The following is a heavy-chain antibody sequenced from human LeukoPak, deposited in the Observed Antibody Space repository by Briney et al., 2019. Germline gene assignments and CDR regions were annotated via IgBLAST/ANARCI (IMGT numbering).Heavy chain of an antibody. CDR2: IYYSGST. V-gene: IGHV4-39*07. Sequence: SETLSLTCTVSGGSISSSSYYWGWIRQPPGKGLEWIGSIYYSGSTYYNPSLKSRVTISVDTSKNQFSLKLSSVTAADTAVYYCAKEEYSSSITDYWGQGTLVTVSS. CDR3: AKEEYSSSITDY. CDR1: GGSISSSSYY. D-gene: IGHD6-13*01. J-gene: IGHJ4*02.